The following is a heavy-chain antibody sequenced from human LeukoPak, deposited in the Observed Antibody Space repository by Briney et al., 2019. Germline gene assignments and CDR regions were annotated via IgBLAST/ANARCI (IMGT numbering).Heavy chain of an antibody. CDR1: GFTFSSYW. V-gene: IGHV3-74*01. J-gene: IGHJ5*02. D-gene: IGHD6-6*01. Sequence: GGSLRLSCAASGFTFSSYWMHWVRQAPGKGLLWVSRINGDGSITSTADSVKGRFTISRDNAKNTLYLQLNSLRAEDTAIYFCARGLPQYSNIWNDHWGQGTLVTVSS. CDR3: ARGLPQYSNIWNDH. CDR2: INGDGSIT.